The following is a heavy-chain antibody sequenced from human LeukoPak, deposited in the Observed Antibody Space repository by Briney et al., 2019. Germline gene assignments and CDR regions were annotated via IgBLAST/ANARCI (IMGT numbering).Heavy chain of an antibody. Sequence: SETLSLTCTVSGDSIISYYWSWIRQPAGKGLEWTGRIHASGDTNYNPSLKSRVAMSVDTSKNQFSLKLSSVTAADTAVYYCARVTGMRYFDSWGPGTLVTVSS. CDR2: IHASGDT. CDR3: ARVTGMRYFDS. D-gene: IGHD3-9*01. V-gene: IGHV4-4*07. CDR1: GDSIISYY. J-gene: IGHJ4*02.